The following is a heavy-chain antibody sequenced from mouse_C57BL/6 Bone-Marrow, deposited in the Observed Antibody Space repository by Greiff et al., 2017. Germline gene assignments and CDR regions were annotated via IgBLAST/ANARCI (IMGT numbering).Heavy chain of an antibody. CDR3: ARNDGYYRGYAMDY. Sequence: QVQLQQFGAELARPGASVKLSCKASGYTFTSYGISWVKQRTGQGLEWIGEIYPRSGNTYYNEKFKGKATLTADKSSSTAYMELRSLTSEDSAVYFCARNDGYYRGYAMDYWGQGTSVTVSS. D-gene: IGHD2-3*01. CDR1: GYTFTSYG. V-gene: IGHV1-81*01. J-gene: IGHJ4*01. CDR2: IYPRSGNT.